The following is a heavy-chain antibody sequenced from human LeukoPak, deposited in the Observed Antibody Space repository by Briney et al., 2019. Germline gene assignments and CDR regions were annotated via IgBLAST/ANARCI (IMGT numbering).Heavy chain of an antibody. CDR2: IIPIFGTA. V-gene: IGHV1-69*01. J-gene: IGHJ6*03. CDR3: ARVGEVVVAATRDYYYYYYMDV. Sequence: SVKVSCKASGGTFSSYAISWVRQAPGQGLEWMGGIIPIFGTANYAQKFQGRVTITADESTSTAYMELSSLRSEDTAVYYCARVGEVVVAATRDYYYYYYMDVWGKGATVTVSS. D-gene: IGHD2-15*01. CDR1: GGTFSSYA.